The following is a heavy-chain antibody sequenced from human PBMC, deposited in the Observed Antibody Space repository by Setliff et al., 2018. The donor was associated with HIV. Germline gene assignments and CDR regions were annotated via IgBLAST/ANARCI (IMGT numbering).Heavy chain of an antibody. J-gene: IGHJ5*02. Sequence: ASVKVSCKPSGYTFTDYFLHWVRQAPGQGFEWMGWMHPGSGNTGFAAKFQGRVTMTRDTSTQTAYMELTSLTFHDTAVYYCARGFYSWNLWGQGTLVTVSS. CDR3: ARGFYSWNL. D-gene: IGHD1-20*01. CDR1: GYTFTDYF. V-gene: IGHV1-8*02. CDR2: MHPGSGNT.